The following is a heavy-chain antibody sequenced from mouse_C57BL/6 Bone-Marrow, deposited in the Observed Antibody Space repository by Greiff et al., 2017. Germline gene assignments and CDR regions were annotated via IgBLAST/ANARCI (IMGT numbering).Heavy chain of an antibody. CDR1: AYTFTSYW. CDR3: ARAYGSSYRFDY. J-gene: IGHJ2*01. D-gene: IGHD1-1*01. V-gene: IGHV1-64*01. Sequence: QVQLQQPGAELVKPGASVKLSCKASAYTFTSYWMHWVKQRPGQGLEWIGMIHPNSGSTNYNEKFKSKATLTVDKSSSTAYMQLSSLTSEDSAVYYGARAYGSSYRFDYWGQGTTLTVSS. CDR2: IHPNSGST.